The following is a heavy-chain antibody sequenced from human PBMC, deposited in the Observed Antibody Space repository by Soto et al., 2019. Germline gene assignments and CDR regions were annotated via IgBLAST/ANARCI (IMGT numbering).Heavy chain of an antibody. CDR3: ARAYRINGWSDYFFDY. CDR2: IADEGGNR. CDR1: GFTFSTYA. V-gene: IGHV3-30-3*01. J-gene: IGHJ4*02. D-gene: IGHD6-19*01. Sequence: GGSLRLSCAASGFTFSTYAMHWVRQAPGKGLEWVSVIADEGGNRFYVDSVKGRFTISRDNSKNTLYLQMSSLRPEDTAVYFCARAYRINGWSDYFFDYWGQGTLVTVSS.